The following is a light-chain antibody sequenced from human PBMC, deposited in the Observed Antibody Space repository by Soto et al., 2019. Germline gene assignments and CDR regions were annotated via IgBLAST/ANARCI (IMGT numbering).Light chain of an antibody. V-gene: IGKV3-20*01. CDR1: QSVSSSY. CDR3: QQYGSSPPWT. Sequence: EIVLTQSPGTLSLSPGDGATLSCRARQSVSSSYLAWYQQKPGQAPRLLIYGASSRATGIPDRFSGSGSGTDFTLTISRQEPEDFAVYYCQQYGSSPPWTFGQGTKVEIK. CDR2: GAS. J-gene: IGKJ1*01.